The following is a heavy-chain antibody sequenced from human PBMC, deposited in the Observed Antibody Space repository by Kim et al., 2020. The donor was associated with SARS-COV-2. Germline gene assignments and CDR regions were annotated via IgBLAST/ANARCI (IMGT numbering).Heavy chain of an antibody. Sequence: GGSLRLSCAASGFTFSNAWMSWVRQAPGKGLEWVGRIKSKTDGGTTDYAAPVKGRFTISRDDSKNTLYLQMNSLKTEDTAVYYCTTELLWFGELSHLDYWGQGTLVTVSS. V-gene: IGHV3-15*01. J-gene: IGHJ4*02. CDR1: GFTFSNAW. CDR2: IKSKTDGGTT. D-gene: IGHD3-10*01. CDR3: TTELLWFGELSHLDY.